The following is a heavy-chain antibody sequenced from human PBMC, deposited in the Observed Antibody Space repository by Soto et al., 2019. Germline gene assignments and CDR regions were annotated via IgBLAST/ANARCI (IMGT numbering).Heavy chain of an antibody. J-gene: IGHJ4*02. V-gene: IGHV3-23*01. CDR2: ISGSDDST. CDR3: AKRSSSSTFDY. D-gene: IGHD6-6*01. CDR1: GFTFSSYA. Sequence: EVQLLESGGGLVQPGESLRLSCAASGFTFSSYAMSWVRQAPGKGLEWVSVISGSDDSTYYADSVKGRFTISRDNSKKTLYLQMSSLRAEDRAVYYCAKRSSSSTFDYWGQGTLVTVSS.